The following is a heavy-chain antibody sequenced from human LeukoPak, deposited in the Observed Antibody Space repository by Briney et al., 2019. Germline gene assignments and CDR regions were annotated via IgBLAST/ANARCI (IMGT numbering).Heavy chain of an antibody. D-gene: IGHD6-19*01. CDR2: ISGSGGNT. J-gene: IGHJ4*02. V-gene: IGHV3-23*01. CDR3: AKSISVAPRYFDY. Sequence: GGSLRLSCAASGFTFSSYAVSWVRQAPGKGLEWVSAISGSGGNTYYADSVKGRFTISRDNSKNTLYLQMNSLRAEDTAVYYCAKSISVAPRYFDYWGQGTLVTVSS. CDR1: GFTFSSYA.